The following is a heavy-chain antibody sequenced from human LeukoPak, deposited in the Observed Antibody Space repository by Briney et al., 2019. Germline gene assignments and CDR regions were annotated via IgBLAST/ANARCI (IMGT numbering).Heavy chain of an antibody. Sequence: SETLSLTCTVSGGSISSSSYYWSWIRQPAGKGLEWIGRIYTSGSTNYNPSLKSRVTMSVDTSKNQFSLKLSSVTAADTAVYYCARSSRKSPALLYAFDIWGQGTMVTVSS. J-gene: IGHJ3*02. CDR1: GGSISSSSYY. CDR2: IYTSGST. D-gene: IGHD6-6*01. V-gene: IGHV4-61*02. CDR3: ARSSRKSPALLYAFDI.